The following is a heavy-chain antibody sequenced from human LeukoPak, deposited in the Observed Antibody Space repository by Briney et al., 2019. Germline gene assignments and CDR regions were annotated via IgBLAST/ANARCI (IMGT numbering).Heavy chain of an antibody. Sequence: SETLSLTCTVSGGSVSSGSYYWSWIRQPPGKGLEWIGYIYYSGSTNYNPSLKSRVTISVDTSKNQFSLKLSSVTAADTAVYYCASRYSHYYYGMDVWGQGTTVTVSS. CDR2: IYYSGST. J-gene: IGHJ6*02. V-gene: IGHV4-61*01. CDR1: GGSVSSGSYY. D-gene: IGHD2-21*01. CDR3: ASRYSHYYYGMDV.